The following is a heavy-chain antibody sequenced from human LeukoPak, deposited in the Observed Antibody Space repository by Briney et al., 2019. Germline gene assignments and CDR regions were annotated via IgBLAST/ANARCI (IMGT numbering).Heavy chain of an antibody. D-gene: IGHD3-22*01. Sequence: SETLSLTCTVSVYCVNRYYWDWIRQPPGKGLEWIWCSSDSGRTYYNPSLKSRITISPGRSTNQFSLRLASVTAADSSMYYCTKGDYEPFDSWGQGTLVTVSS. CDR3: TKGDYEPFDS. CDR2: SSDSGRT. J-gene: IGHJ4*02. V-gene: IGHV4-59*02. CDR1: VYCVNRYY.